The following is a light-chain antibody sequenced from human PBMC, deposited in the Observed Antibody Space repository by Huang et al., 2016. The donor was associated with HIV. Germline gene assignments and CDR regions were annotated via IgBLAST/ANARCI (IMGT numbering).Light chain of an antibody. V-gene: IGKV3-20*01. Sequence: IVLTQSPGPLSLSPGEKATLSCRASQSVGNNYLDWYQQKPGQAPRLLVYGASSRATGIPDRFSGSGSGTDFTFTISRLEPEDFAVYYCQQYGSSPRTFGQGTKVEIK. J-gene: IGKJ1*01. CDR1: QSVGNNY. CDR2: GAS. CDR3: QQYGSSPRT.